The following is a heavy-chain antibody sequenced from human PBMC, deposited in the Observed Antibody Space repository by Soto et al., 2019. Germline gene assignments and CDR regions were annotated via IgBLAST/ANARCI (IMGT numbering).Heavy chain of an antibody. CDR1: GESFSDYY. CDR3: ARGRRRYYGSGSYYMQPSLDP. Sequence: SSETLSLTCAVYGESFSDYYWTWIRQPPGKGLEWIGEMNHSGRSNYTPSLKSRVTISVDTSKNQFSLNLRSVTAADTAVYYCARGRRRYYGSGSYYMQPSLDPWSQGILVTVS. CDR2: MNHSGRS. J-gene: IGHJ5*02. D-gene: IGHD3-10*01. V-gene: IGHV4-34*01.